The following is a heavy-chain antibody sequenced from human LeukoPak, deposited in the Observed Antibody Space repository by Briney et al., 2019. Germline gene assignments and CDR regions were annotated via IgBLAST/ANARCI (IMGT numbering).Heavy chain of an antibody. V-gene: IGHV1-18*04. CDR2: ISAYNGNT. CDR1: GYTFTSYG. D-gene: IGHD3-22*01. Sequence: ASVKVSCKASGYTFTSYGISWVRQAPGQGLEWMGWISAYNGNTNYSQKLQGRVTMTTDTSTSTAYMELRSLRSDDTAVYYCARGYYYDSSGSQEYYYGMDVWGQGTTVTVSS. J-gene: IGHJ6*02. CDR3: ARGYYYDSSGSQEYYYGMDV.